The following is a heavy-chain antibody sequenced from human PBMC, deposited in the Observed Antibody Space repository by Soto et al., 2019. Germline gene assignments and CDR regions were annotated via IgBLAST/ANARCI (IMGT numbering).Heavy chain of an antibody. CDR3: AKEQRGLVYLYYGMDV. Sequence: QVHLVESGGGVVQPGRSLTLSCAASGFTFSNFGMHWVRQAPGKGLEWVAVMSYDGSNKYYADSVKGRFTISRDNSKNTLYLQIYSLRAEDAAVYYCAKEQRGLVYLYYGMDVWGQGTTVTVSS. CDR1: GFTFSNFG. V-gene: IGHV3-30*18. CDR2: MSYDGSNK. D-gene: IGHD2-8*01. J-gene: IGHJ6*02.